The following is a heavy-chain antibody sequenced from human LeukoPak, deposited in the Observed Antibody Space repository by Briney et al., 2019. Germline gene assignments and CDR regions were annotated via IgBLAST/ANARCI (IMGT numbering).Heavy chain of an antibody. J-gene: IGHJ6*02. CDR3: AKTHYDLLDV. V-gene: IGHV3-23*01. CDR1: GFSFSTSP. D-gene: IGHD5-12*01. CDR2: MNNGPGAT. Sequence: GGSLRLSCAASGFSFSTSPMSWVCQPPGKGLEWVSAMNNGPGATFYRDSVRGRFTISRDDSKSTLYLQMNSLRAEDTGTYYCAKTHYDLLDVWGQGTTVTVSS.